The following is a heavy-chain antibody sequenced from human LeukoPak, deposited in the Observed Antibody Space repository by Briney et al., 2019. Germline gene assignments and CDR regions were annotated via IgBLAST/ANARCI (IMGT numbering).Heavy chain of an antibody. CDR3: ARCGVVVTAWHYYGMDV. CDR1: GYTFTSYG. D-gene: IGHD2-21*02. CDR2: ISAYNGNT. J-gene: IGHJ6*02. V-gene: IGHV1-18*01. Sequence: ASVKVSCKASGYTFTSYGISWVRQAPGQGLEWVGWISAYNGNTNYAQKLQGRVTMTTDTSTSTAYMELRSLRSDDTAVYYCARCGVVVTAWHYYGMDVWGQGTTVTVSS.